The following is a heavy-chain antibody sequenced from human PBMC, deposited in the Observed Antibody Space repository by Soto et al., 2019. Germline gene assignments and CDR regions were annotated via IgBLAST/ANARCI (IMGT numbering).Heavy chain of an antibody. J-gene: IGHJ4*02. CDR2: IIPILGIA. V-gene: IGHV1-69*02. D-gene: IGHD1-26*01. Sequence: QVQLVQSGAEVKKPGSSVKVSCKASGGTFSSYTISWVRQAPGQGLEWMGRIIPILGIANYAQKFQGRVTITADKSTSTAYVELSSLRSEDTAVYYCARGGQWELYPYWGQGTLVTVSS. CDR3: ARGGQWELYPY. CDR1: GGTFSSYT.